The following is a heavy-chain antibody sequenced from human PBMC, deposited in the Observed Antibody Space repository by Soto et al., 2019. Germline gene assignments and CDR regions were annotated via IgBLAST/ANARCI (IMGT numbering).Heavy chain of an antibody. CDR3: AKSRGDSWTTYFFDY. J-gene: IGHJ4*02. D-gene: IGHD4-4*01. CDR2: IRGSGQTT. V-gene: IGHV3-23*01. Sequence: EVQLLESGGGSVQPGGSLMLSCAASGFTFSSYSLSWLRQAPGKGLEWVSGIRGSGQTTHYKDSVKGRFTISRDNFRNTLYLQVNSLRAEDTAIYFCAKSRGDSWTTYFFDYWGQGALVTVSS. CDR1: GFTFSSYS.